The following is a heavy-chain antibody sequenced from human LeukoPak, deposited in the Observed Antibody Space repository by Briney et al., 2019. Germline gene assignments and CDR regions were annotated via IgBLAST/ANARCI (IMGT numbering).Heavy chain of an antibody. CDR1: GFALSSHW. Sequence: GGSLSLSCAASGFALSSHWMTWVRQVPGRGPEWVANVNRDGSETYYLDSVKGRFTISKDNAKNSLYLQMNSLRAEDTALYHCARNNGMDVWGQGTTVIVSS. CDR3: ARNNGMDV. CDR2: VNRDGSET. V-gene: IGHV3-7*03. J-gene: IGHJ6*02.